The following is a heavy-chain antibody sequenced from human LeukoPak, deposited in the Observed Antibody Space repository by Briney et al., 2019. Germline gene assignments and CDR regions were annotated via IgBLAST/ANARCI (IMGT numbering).Heavy chain of an antibody. CDR2: IYYSGST. V-gene: IGHV4-59*01. CDR3: ARETKYYYDSSGYSRPNYYCYYYMDV. J-gene: IGHJ6*03. D-gene: IGHD3-22*01. Sequence: SETLSLTCTVSGGSISSYYWSWIRQPPGKGLEWIGYIYYSGSTNYNPSLKSRVTISVDTSKNQFSLKLSSVTAADTAVYYCARETKYYYDSSGYSRPNYYCYYYMDVWGKGTTVTISS. CDR1: GGSISSYY.